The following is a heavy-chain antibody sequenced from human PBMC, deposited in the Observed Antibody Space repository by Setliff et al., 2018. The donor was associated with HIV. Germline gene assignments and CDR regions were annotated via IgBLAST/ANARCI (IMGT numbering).Heavy chain of an antibody. CDR1: GFTFSSYG. J-gene: IGHJ5*02. CDR3: ARVRITGTTRWFDP. D-gene: IGHD1-7*01. Sequence: PGGSLRLSCAASGFTFSSYGMHWVRQAPGKGLEWVAVIWYDGSNKYYADSVKGGFTISRDNAKNSLYLQMNSLRAEDTAVYYCARVRITGTTRWFDPWGQGTLVTVSS. CDR2: IWYDGSNK. V-gene: IGHV3-33*01.